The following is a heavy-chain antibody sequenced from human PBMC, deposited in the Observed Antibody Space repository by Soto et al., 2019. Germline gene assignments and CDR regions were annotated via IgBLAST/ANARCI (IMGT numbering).Heavy chain of an antibody. CDR1: GGSISSYY. CDR3: ARAWGYYFDY. CDR2: IYYSGST. D-gene: IGHD3-16*01. Sequence: QVQLQESGPGLVKPSETLSLTCTVSGGSISSYYWSWIRQPPGKGLEWIGYIYYSGSTTYNPSLKSRVTISVATSKNQFPRMLSSVTAADTAAYYCARAWGYYFDYWGQGTLVTVSS. V-gene: IGHV4-59*01. J-gene: IGHJ4*02.